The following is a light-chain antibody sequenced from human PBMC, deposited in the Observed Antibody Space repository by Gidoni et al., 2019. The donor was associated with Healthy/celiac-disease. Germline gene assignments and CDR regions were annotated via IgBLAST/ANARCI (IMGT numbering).Light chain of an antibody. CDR3: CSYAGSYTFEVV. CDR2: DVS. V-gene: IGLV2-11*01. Sequence: QSALTQPRSVSGSPGRSVTISCTGPSSDVGGYNYVSWYQQHPGKAPKLMIYDVSKRPSGVPDRFSGSKSGNTASLTISVLQAEDEADYYCCSYAGSYTFEVVFGGGTKLTVL. CDR1: SSDVGGYNY. J-gene: IGLJ2*01.